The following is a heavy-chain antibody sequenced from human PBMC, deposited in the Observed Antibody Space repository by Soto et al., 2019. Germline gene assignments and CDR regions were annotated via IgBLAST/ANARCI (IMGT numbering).Heavy chain of an antibody. CDR3: ARDSSQYYYGSGSYYVD. CDR2: IYYSGST. Sequence: PSETRSLTCTVSGTSVSSGSYYWCWIRQPPGKGLEWIGYIYYSGSTNYNPSLKSRVTISVDTSKNQFSLKLSSVTAADTAVYYCARDSSQYYYGSGSYYVDWGQGTLVTVSS. D-gene: IGHD3-10*01. CDR1: GTSVSSGSYY. J-gene: IGHJ4*02. V-gene: IGHV4-61*01.